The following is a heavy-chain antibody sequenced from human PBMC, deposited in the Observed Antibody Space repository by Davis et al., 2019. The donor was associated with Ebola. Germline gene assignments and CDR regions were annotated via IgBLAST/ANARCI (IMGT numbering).Heavy chain of an antibody. CDR2: IYSGGTT. Sequence: GESLKISCAASGFTVSSNHMSWVRQAPGKGLEWVSVIYSGGTTYYADSVKGRFTISRDNSKNTVYLQMNSLRAEDTAVYYCSRDPRILDYWGQGTLVTVSS. CDR1: GFTVSSNH. V-gene: IGHV3-53*01. J-gene: IGHJ4*02. D-gene: IGHD2/OR15-2a*01. CDR3: SRDPRILDY.